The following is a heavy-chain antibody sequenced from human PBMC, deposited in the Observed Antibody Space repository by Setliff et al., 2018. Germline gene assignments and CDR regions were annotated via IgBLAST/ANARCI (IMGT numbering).Heavy chain of an antibody. Sequence: GGSLSLSCTASGFTFDDNGMSWVRQAPGKGLEWVSGINWNGGSTGYADSVKGRFTISRNNAKNSLYLEMNSLRAEDTALYYCARSSRDSSGYYHKYYYYYMDVWGRGTTVTVSS. V-gene: IGHV3-20*04. J-gene: IGHJ6*03. CDR3: ARSSRDSSGYYHKYYYYYMDV. D-gene: IGHD3-22*01. CDR1: GFTFDDNG. CDR2: INWNGGST.